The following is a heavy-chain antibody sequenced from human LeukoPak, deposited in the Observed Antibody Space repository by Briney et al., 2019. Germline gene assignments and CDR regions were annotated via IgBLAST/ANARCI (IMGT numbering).Heavy chain of an antibody. J-gene: IGHJ5*02. D-gene: IGHD3-16*01. V-gene: IGHV1-46*04. CDR2: INPNGGST. CDR3: ARVRGGRGSSNWFDP. Sequence: ASVKVSCKASGYTFTSYYMHWVRQAPEQGLEWMGIINPNGGSTYYAQKLQGRVTMTRDTSTTTVYMELSSLRSEDTAVYFCARVRGGRGSSNWFDPWGQGPWSPSPQ. CDR1: GYTFTSYY.